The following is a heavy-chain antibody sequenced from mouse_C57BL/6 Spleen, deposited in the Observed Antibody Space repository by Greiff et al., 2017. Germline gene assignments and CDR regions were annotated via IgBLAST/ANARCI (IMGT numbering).Heavy chain of an antibody. CDR3: ARERNDYDGAWFAY. D-gene: IGHD2-4*01. CDR2: INPNNGGT. V-gene: IGHV1-26*01. CDR1: GYTFTDYY. Sequence: VQLQQSGPELVKPGASVKISCKASGYTFTDYYMNWVKQSHGKSLEWIGDINPNNGGTSYNQKFKGKATLTVDKSSSTAYMELRSLTSEDSAVYYCARERNDYDGAWFAYWGQGTLVTVSA. J-gene: IGHJ3*01.